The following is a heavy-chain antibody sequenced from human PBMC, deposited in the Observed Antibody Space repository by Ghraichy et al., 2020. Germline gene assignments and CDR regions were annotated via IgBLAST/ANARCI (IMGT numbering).Heavy chain of an antibody. J-gene: IGHJ6*02. CDR2: IYYSGNT. CDR3: ARERVIRSGSHRGVDV. V-gene: IGHV4-30-4*01. CDR1: GGSIISGDHY. Sequence: SETLSLTCTVSGGSIISGDHYWSWIRQPPGKGLEWIGYIYYSGNTYYNPSVKSRATMSVDTSKNQFSLRLNSVTAADTAVFYCARERVIRSGSHRGVDVWGQGTTVTVSS. D-gene: IGHD3-3*01.